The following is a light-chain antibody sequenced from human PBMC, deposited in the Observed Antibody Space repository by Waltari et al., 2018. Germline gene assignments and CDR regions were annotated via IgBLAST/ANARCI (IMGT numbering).Light chain of an antibody. CDR1: LGISYS. Sequence: DIQMTQSPSAMSASVGETVTITCRASLGISYSLAWFQQNPGKVPKRLIFAASNLESGVPSRFSGARSGTEFTLTITSLQPEDFATYYCLQHNSYPRTFGQGTRLEI. V-gene: IGKV1-17*03. CDR2: AAS. CDR3: LQHNSYPRT. J-gene: IGKJ2*01.